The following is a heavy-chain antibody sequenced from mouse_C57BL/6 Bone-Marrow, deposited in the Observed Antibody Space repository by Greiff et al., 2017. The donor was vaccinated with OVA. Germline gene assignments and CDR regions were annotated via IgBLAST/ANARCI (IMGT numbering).Heavy chain of an antibody. D-gene: IGHD3-2*02. V-gene: IGHV1-50*01. Sequence: QVQLQQPGAELVKPGASVKLSCKASGYTFTSYWMQWVKQRPGQGLEWIGEIDPSDSYTNYNQKFKGKATLTVDTSSSTAYMQLSSLTSEDSAVYYCATSGYVAYYWGQGTTLTVSS. J-gene: IGHJ2*01. CDR1: GYTFTSYW. CDR2: IDPSDSYT. CDR3: ATSGYVAYY.